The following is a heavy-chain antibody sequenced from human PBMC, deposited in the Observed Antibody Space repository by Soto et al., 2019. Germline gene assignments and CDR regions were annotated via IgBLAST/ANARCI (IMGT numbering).Heavy chain of an antibody. Sequence: PSETLSLTYTVSGGSISSGGYYWSWIRQHPGKGLEWIGYIYYSGSTYYNPSLKSRVTISVDTSKNQFSLKLSSVTAADTAVYYCARQTRYCTSTNCYSSWFDPWGQGTLVTVSS. J-gene: IGHJ5*02. V-gene: IGHV4-39*01. D-gene: IGHD2-2*01. CDR3: ARQTRYCTSTNCYSSWFDP. CDR1: GGSISSGGYY. CDR2: IYYSGST.